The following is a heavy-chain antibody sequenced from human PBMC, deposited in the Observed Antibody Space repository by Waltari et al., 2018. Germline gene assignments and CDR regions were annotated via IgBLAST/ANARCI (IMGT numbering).Heavy chain of an antibody. Sequence: QVQLVESGGGVVQPGRSLRLSCTASGFIFSNFGMQWVRQAPGKGLEWGATFWYDGSNKDHADSVKGRFTISRDNSKNTLYLQMNSLRVEDTAMYYCAKGYHTADYWGQGILVTVSS. CDR1: GFIFSNFG. J-gene: IGHJ4*02. CDR2: FWYDGSNK. CDR3: AKGYHTADY. V-gene: IGHV3-33*08. D-gene: IGHD3-3*01.